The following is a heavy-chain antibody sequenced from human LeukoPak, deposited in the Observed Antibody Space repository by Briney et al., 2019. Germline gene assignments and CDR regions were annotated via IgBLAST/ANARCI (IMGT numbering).Heavy chain of an antibody. CDR3: TRDVYYYDSRDGNIIYYFDY. D-gene: IGHD3-22*01. Sequence: GGSLRLSCAASGFTFGNYWITWVRQAPGKGLEWVGFIRSKAYGGTTEYAASVKGRFTISRDDSKSIAYLQMNSLKTEDTAVYYCTRDVYYYDSRDGNIIYYFDYWGQGTLVTVSS. V-gene: IGHV3-49*04. CDR1: GFTFGNYW. CDR2: IRSKAYGGTT. J-gene: IGHJ4*02.